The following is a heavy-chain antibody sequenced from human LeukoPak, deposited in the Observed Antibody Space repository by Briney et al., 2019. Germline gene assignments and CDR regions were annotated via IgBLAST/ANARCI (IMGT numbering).Heavy chain of an antibody. Sequence: SETLSLTCTVSGGSLSSYYWSWIRQPAGKGLEWIGHIRSSGSSNYNPSLKSRVTMSVDTSQNQFSLKVTSVTAADTAVYYCARNLAASSSYWSQGNLVTVSS. CDR2: IRSSGSS. D-gene: IGHD6-13*01. J-gene: IGHJ4*02. V-gene: IGHV4-4*07. CDR1: GGSLSSYY. CDR3: ARNLAASSSY.